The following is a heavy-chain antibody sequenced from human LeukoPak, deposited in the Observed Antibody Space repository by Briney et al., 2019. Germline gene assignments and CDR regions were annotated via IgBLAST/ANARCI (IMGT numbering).Heavy chain of an antibody. CDR1: GFTFGTYG. Sequence: PGGSLRLSCAASGFTFGTYGMTWVRQAPGKGLEWVSGISGSGDNTYYADSVKGRFTISRDNSKNVLYLQMNSLGADDTAVYYCAKDRGYWGQGTLVTVSS. V-gene: IGHV3-23*01. CDR2: ISGSGDNT. J-gene: IGHJ4*02. CDR3: AKDRGY.